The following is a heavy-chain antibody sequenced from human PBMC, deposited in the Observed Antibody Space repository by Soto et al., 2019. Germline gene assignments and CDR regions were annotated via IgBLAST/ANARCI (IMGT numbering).Heavy chain of an antibody. Sequence: PSYTLWLSCTVSGDTNSNFDGSGIRNPPGKSLEWFAYLYSSGGPTFKTSLKSRVTISVYTSKNQLTLKLSSVTAADTAVYYCARGGSYDFRRQQAPPLDVWAEGSTLTV. D-gene: IGHD3-3*01. CDR2: LYSSGGP. J-gene: IGHJ6*02. V-gene: IGHV4-59*01. CDR3: ARGGSYDFRRQQAPPLDV. CDR1: GDTNSNFD.